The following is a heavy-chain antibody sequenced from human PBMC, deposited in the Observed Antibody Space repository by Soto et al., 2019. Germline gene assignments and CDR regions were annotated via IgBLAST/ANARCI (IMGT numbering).Heavy chain of an antibody. V-gene: IGHV1-69*06. Sequence: ASVPVSCKASGGTFSCYAISWVRQAPGQGLEWMGGIIPIFGTANYAQKFQGRVTITADKSTSTAYMELSSPRSEDTAVFYCARELRNSGGFFRLGDPWGQGRLVTVS. CDR3: ARELRNSGGFFRLGDP. CDR1: GGTFSCYA. J-gene: IGHJ5*02. D-gene: IGHD1-26*01. CDR2: IIPIFGTA.